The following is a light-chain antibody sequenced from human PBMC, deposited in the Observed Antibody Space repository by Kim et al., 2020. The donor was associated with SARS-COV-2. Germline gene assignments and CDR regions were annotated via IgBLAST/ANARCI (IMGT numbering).Light chain of an antibody. J-gene: IGLJ1*01. CDR1: SLRYYY. CDR2: GKN. V-gene: IGLV3-19*01. CDR3: NSRDSSGTHYV. Sequence: ALEQTVRITCQGDSLRYYYASWYQQKPGQAPVLVIYGKNNRPSGIPDRFSGSSSGNTASLTITGAQAEDEADYYCNSRDSSGTHYVFGTGTKVTVL.